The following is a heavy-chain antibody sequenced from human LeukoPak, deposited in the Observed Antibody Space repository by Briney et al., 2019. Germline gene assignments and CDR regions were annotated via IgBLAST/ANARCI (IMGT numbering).Heavy chain of an antibody. CDR1: GYTFTSYG. V-gene: IGHV1-18*01. J-gene: IGHJ4*02. CDR3: ARAGGVWFGVLLLGNDY. D-gene: IGHD3-10*01. CDR2: ISAYNGNT. Sequence: ASVKVSCKASGYTFTSYGISWVRQAPGQGLEWMGWISAYNGNTNYAQKLQGRVTMTTDTSTSTAYMELRSLRSDDTAVYYCARAGGVWFGVLLLGNDYWGQGTLVTVSS.